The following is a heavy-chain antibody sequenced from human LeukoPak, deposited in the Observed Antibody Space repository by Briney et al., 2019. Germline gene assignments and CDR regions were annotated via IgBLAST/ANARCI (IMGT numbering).Heavy chain of an antibody. V-gene: IGHV1-8*01. CDR2: MNPNSGNT. CDR1: GYTFTSYD. CDR3: ARVQIPNYYYYGMDV. J-gene: IGHJ6*02. Sequence: ASVKVSCKASGYTFTSYDINWVRQATGQGLEWMGWMNPNSGNTGYAQKFQGRVTMTRNTSISTAYMELSSLRSEDTAVYYCARVQIPNYYYYGMDVWGQGPTVTVSS.